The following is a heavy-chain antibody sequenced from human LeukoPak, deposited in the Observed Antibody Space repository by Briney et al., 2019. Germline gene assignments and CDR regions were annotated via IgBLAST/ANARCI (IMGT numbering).Heavy chain of an antibody. J-gene: IGHJ4*02. D-gene: IGHD1-14*01. V-gene: IGHV3-7*01. CDR1: GFTFSTYW. CDR3: ARDSRGRSRPYYFDY. Sequence: PGGSLRLSCAASGFTFSTYWMTWVRQGPGKGLEWVATINKDGSQKYYLDSVKGRFTISRDNAKNSLYLQVNSLRAEDTAVYYCARDSRGRSRPYYFDYWGQGTLVTVSS. CDR2: INKDGSQK.